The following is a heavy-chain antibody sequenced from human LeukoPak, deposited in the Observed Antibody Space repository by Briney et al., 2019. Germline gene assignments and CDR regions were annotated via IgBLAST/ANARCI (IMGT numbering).Heavy chain of an antibody. Sequence: SETLSLTCTVSGGSISSSSYYWGWIRQPPGKGLEWIGSIYYSGSTYYNPSLKSRVTISVDTSKNQFSLKLSSVTAADTAVYYWARLNWGGVAARGTFDYWGQGTLVTVSS. V-gene: IGHV4-39*01. CDR1: GGSISSSSYY. CDR2: IYYSGST. J-gene: IGHJ4*02. CDR3: ARLNWGGVAARGTFDY. D-gene: IGHD2-15*01.